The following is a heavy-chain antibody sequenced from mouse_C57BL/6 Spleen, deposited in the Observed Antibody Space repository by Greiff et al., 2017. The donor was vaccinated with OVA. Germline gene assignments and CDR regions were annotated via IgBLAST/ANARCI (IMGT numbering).Heavy chain of an antibody. CDR2: ISSGSSTI. Sequence: EVKVEESGGGLVKPGGSLKLSCAASGFTFSDYGMHWVRQAPEKGLEWVAYISSGSSTIYYADTVKGRFTISRDNAKNTLFLQMTSLRSEDTAMYYCARPGYYGSSYWFAYWGQGTLVTVSA. CDR3: ARPGYYGSSYWFAY. V-gene: IGHV5-17*01. D-gene: IGHD1-1*01. J-gene: IGHJ3*01. CDR1: GFTFSDYG.